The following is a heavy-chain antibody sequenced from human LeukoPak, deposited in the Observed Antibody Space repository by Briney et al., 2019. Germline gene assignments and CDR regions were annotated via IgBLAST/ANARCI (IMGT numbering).Heavy chain of an antibody. CDR3: ARSASGYDA. CDR2: IDDDGAGT. V-gene: IGHV3-74*01. D-gene: IGHD5-12*01. Sequence: GGSLRLSCAASGFPFSGYWMHWVRQAPGKGLVWVSRIDDDGAGTTYADSVKGRFTISRDNAKNTLYLQMNSLRVEDTAVYYCARSASGYDAWGQGTLVTVSS. J-gene: IGHJ5*02. CDR1: GFPFSGYW.